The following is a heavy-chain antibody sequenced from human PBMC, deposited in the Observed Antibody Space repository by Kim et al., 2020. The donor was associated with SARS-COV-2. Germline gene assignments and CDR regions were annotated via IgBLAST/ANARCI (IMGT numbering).Heavy chain of an antibody. J-gene: IGHJ4*02. V-gene: IGHV4-39*01. CDR1: GGSISSSSYY. Sequence: SETLSLTCTVSGGSISSSSYYWGWIRQPPGKGLEWIGSIYYSGSTYYNPSLKSRVTISVDTSKNQFSLKLSSVTAADTAVYYCASLVNCSGGSCFDYWGQGTLVTVSS. CDR2: IYYSGST. CDR3: ASLVNCSGGSCFDY. D-gene: IGHD2-15*01.